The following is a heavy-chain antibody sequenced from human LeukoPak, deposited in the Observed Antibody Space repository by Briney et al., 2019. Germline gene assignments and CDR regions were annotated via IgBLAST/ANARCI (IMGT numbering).Heavy chain of an antibody. D-gene: IGHD3-3*01. J-gene: IGHJ4*02. CDR3: ARDLGITIFGVFDY. CDR1: GFTFSSYW. Sequence: GGSLRLSCAASGFTFSSYWMSWVRQAPGKGLEWVANIKQGGSEKYYVDSVKGRFTISRDNAKNSLYLQMNSLRAEDTAVYYCARDLGITIFGVFDYWGQGTLVTVSS. V-gene: IGHV3-7*01. CDR2: IKQGGSEK.